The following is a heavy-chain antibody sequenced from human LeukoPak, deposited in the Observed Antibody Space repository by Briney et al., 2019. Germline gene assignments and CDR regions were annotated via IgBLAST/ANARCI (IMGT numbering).Heavy chain of an antibody. CDR3: ATSGSSSSWFGYYYGMDV. CDR2: INPNSGGT. D-gene: IGHD6-13*01. CDR1: GYTFTGYY. J-gene: IGHJ6*02. Sequence: GASVKVSCKASGYTFTGYYMHWVRQAPGQGLEWMGWINPNSGGTNYAQKFQGWVTMTRDTSISTAYMELSRLRSDDTAVYYCATSGSSSSWFGYYYGMDVWGQGTTVTVSS. V-gene: IGHV1-2*04.